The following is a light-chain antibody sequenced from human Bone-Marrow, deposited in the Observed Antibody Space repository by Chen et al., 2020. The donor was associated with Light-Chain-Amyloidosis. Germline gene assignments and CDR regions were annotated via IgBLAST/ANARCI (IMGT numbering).Light chain of an antibody. Sequence: SYELPQPPSVSVSPGQTARLNCSGDDLPTKYAYWYQQKPGQAPVLVIHRDTERPSGISERFSGSSSGTTATLTISGVQAEDEADYHCQSADSSGTYEVIFGGGTKLTVL. CDR2: RDT. J-gene: IGLJ2*01. CDR1: DLPTKY. V-gene: IGLV3-25*03. CDR3: QSADSSGTYEVI.